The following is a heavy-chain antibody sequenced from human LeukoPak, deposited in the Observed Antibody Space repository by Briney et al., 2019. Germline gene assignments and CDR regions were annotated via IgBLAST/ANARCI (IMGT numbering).Heavy chain of an antibody. CDR1: GFTFSSYS. CDR3: ARRRDGYNSSHAFDI. V-gene: IGHV3-48*01. CDR2: ISSSSSTI. D-gene: IGHD5-12*01. J-gene: IGHJ3*02. Sequence: GGSLRLSCAASGFTFSSYSMNWVRQAPGKGLEWVSYISSSSSTIYYADSVKGRFTISRDNAKNSLYLQMNSLRAEDTAVYYCARRRDGYNSSHAFDIWGQGTMVTVSS.